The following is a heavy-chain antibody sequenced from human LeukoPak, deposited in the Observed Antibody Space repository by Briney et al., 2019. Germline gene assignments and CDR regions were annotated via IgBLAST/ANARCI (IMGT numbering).Heavy chain of an antibody. V-gene: IGHV1-46*01. CDR1: GYTFTSYY. CDR2: INPSGGST. J-gene: IGHJ5*02. D-gene: IGHD3-9*01. Sequence: ASVKVSRKASGYTFTSYYMHWVRQAPGQGLEWMGIINPSGGSTSYAQKFQGRVTMTRDTSTSTVYMELSSLRSEDTAVYYCARDGGGILTGFESRWFDPWGQGTLVTVSS. CDR3: ARDGGGILTGFESRWFDP.